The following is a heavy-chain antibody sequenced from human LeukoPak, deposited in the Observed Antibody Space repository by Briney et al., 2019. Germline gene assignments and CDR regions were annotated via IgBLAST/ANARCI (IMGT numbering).Heavy chain of an antibody. CDR2: INPSGGST. CDR3: AREGSSAQNYYYYIDV. Sequence: ASVKVSCKASGYTFTSYYMHWVRQAPGQGLEWVGIINPSGGSTSYAQKFQGRVTMTRDMSTSTVYMELSSLRSEDTAVYYCAREGSSAQNYYYYIDVWGKGTTVTVSS. J-gene: IGHJ6*03. D-gene: IGHD2-2*01. CDR1: GYTFTSYY. V-gene: IGHV1-46*01.